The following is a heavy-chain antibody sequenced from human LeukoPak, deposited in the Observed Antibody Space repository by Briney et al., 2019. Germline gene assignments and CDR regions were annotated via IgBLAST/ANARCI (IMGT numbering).Heavy chain of an antibody. Sequence: SQTLSLTCAISGDSVSSNSAAWNWIRQSPSRGLKWLGRTYYRSKWYNDYAVSVKSRITNNPDASKNQFSLQLNSVTPEDTAVYYCARGGGHGHGMDVWGQGTTVTVSS. J-gene: IGHJ6*02. CDR2: TYYRSKWYN. CDR3: ARGGGHGHGMDV. CDR1: GDSVSSNSAA. D-gene: IGHD2-8*01. V-gene: IGHV6-1*01.